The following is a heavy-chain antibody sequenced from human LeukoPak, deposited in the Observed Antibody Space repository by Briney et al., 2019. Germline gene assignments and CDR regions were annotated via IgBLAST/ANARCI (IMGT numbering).Heavy chain of an antibody. D-gene: IGHD6-13*01. V-gene: IGHV3-23*01. CDR1: GFTFSSYA. J-gene: IGHJ4*02. Sequence: GGSLRLSCAASGFTFSSYAMSWVRQAPGKGLEWVSAISGSGGSTYYADSVKGRFTISRDNSKNTLYLQMNILRAEDTAVYYCAKDRRQQLVPHYFDYWGQGTLVTVSS. CDR3: AKDRRQQLVPHYFDY. CDR2: ISGSGGST.